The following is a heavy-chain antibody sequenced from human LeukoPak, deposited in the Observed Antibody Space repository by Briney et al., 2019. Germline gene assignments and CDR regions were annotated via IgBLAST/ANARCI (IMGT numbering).Heavy chain of an antibody. CDR1: GFTFSTYW. CDR2: INQDGSDK. J-gene: IGHJ3*02. V-gene: IGHV3-7*01. D-gene: IGHD6-19*01. Sequence: PGGSLRLSCAASGFTFSTYWMSWCRQAPGKGLEWVANINQDGSDKYYVDSVKGRFTISRDNAKNSLYLQMSSLRAEDTAVYYCARGTYTSGWYPDPFDSWGQGPMVPVSS. CDR3: ARGTYTSGWYPDPFDS.